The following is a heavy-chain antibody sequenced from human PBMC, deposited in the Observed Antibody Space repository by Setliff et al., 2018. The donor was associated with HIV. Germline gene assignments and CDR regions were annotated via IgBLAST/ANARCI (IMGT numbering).Heavy chain of an antibody. Sequence: ASVKVSCKASGYSFTNYGISWVRQAPGQGLEWVGWISPYNGDTKYAEKVQGRVTMTTDTSTSTAYMELRSLRPDDTAVYYCARGRTQWPNYNYFDPWGRGTLVTVSS. CDR1: GYSFTNYG. J-gene: IGHJ5*02. CDR3: ARGRTQWPNYNYFDP. V-gene: IGHV1-18*01. D-gene: IGHD6-19*01. CDR2: ISPYNGDT.